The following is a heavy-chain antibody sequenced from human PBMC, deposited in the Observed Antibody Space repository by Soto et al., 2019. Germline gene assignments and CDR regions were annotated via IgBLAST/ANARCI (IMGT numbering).Heavy chain of an antibody. V-gene: IGHV1-2*04. CDR3: ARASADPGNYGMDV. CDR1: GYTFTGYY. Sequence: ASVKVSCKASGYTFTGYYMHWVRQAPGQGLEWMGWINPNSGGTNYAQKFQGWVTMTRDTSISTAYMELSRLRSDDTAVYYCARASADPGNYGMDVWGQGTTVTVSS. J-gene: IGHJ6*02. CDR2: INPNSGGT.